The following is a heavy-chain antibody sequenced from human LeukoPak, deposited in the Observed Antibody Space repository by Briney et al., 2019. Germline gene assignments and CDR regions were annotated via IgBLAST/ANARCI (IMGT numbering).Heavy chain of an antibody. CDR1: VGSTSTYY. CDR2: VYYSGYT. Sequence: SETLSLTCTVSVGSTSTYYWSWIRQPPGKGLEWIGYVYYSGYTNYTPSLKSRVTISVDTSKNQFSLKLSSVTAADTAVYYCARAQGHILTGYDYWGQGTLVTVSS. CDR3: ARAQGHILTGYDY. D-gene: IGHD3-9*01. J-gene: IGHJ4*02. V-gene: IGHV4-59*01.